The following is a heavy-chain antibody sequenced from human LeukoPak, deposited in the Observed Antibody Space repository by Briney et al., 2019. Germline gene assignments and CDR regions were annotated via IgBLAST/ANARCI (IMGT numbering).Heavy chain of an antibody. D-gene: IGHD3-22*01. Sequence: PGGSLRLSCAASGFTFSTYAVNWVRQAPGKGLEWVSTISVSGDSTYYADSVKGRFTISRDNSKDTLYLKMSSVRVDDTAVYYGARDRGRYYDSRGFYWGYYFDSWGQGILVTVST. J-gene: IGHJ4*02. CDR3: ARDRGRYYDSRGFYWGYYFDS. CDR2: ISVSGDST. CDR1: GFTFSTYA. V-gene: IGHV3-23*01.